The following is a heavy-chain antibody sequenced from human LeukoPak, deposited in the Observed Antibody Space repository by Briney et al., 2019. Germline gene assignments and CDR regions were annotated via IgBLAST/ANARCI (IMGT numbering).Heavy chain of an antibody. D-gene: IGHD5-24*01. CDR1: GFTFSSYG. Sequence: PGGSLRLSCVVSGFTFSSYGIHWVRQAPGKGLESVAVISGDGSKKYYANSMKGRFTISRDNPKNTLYLQMDTLRGDDTAVYFCARDGGGGHNQIDHWGQGTLVTVSS. CDR3: ARDGGGGHNQIDH. V-gene: IGHV3-30-3*01. J-gene: IGHJ4*02. CDR2: ISGDGSKK.